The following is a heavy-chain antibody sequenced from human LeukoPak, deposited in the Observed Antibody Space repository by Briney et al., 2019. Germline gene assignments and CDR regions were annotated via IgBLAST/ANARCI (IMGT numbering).Heavy chain of an antibody. CDR3: ARRVVEDY. Sequence: PGRSLRLSCAASGFTFSSYGMHWVRQAPGKGLEWVSYISSSGTTIYYADSVRGRFTISRDNAKNSLYLQMNSLRAEDTAVYYCARRVVEDYWGQGTLVTVSS. CDR1: GFTFSSYG. J-gene: IGHJ4*02. CDR2: ISSSGTTI. V-gene: IGHV3-48*04. D-gene: IGHD2-15*01.